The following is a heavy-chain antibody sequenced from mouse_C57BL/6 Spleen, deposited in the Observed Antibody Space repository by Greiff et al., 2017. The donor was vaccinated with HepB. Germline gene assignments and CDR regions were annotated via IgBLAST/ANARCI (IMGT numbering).Heavy chain of an antibody. D-gene: IGHD1-1*02. V-gene: IGHV1-50*01. Sequence: VQLQQPGAELVKPGASVKLSCKASGYTFTSYWMQWVKQRPGQGLEWIGEIDPSDSYTNYNQKFKGKATVTVDKSSSTAYMQLSSLTSEDSAVYYCARGGAMDYWGQGTSVTVSA. J-gene: IGHJ4*01. CDR1: GYTFTSYW. CDR2: IDPSDSYT. CDR3: ARGGAMDY.